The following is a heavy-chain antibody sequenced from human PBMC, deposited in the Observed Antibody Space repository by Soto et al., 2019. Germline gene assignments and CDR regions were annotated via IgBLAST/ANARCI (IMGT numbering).Heavy chain of an antibody. Sequence: PGGSLRLSCAASGFTFSSYDMHWVRQATGKGLEWVSAIGTAGDTYYPGSVKGRFTISRENAKNSLYLQMNSLRAGDTAVYYCARGNKTPRGYSYGSDSDFDYWGQGTLVTVSS. CDR2: IGTAGDT. CDR1: GFTFSSYD. D-gene: IGHD5-18*01. V-gene: IGHV3-13*01. J-gene: IGHJ4*02. CDR3: ARGNKTPRGYSYGSDSDFDY.